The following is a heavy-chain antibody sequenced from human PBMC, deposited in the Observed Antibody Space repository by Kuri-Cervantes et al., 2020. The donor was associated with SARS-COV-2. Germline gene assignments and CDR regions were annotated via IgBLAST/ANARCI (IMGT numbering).Heavy chain of an antibody. CDR1: GFTFSSYA. CDR2: ISYDGSNK. J-gene: IGHJ1*01. CDR3: ASGYSGSYSYFQH. Sequence: GESLKISCAASGFTFSSYAMHWVRQAPGKGLEWVAVISYDGSNKYYADSVKGRFTISRDNSKNTLYLQMNSLRAEDTAVYYCASGYSGSYSYFQHWGQGNLVNVSS. D-gene: IGHD1-26*01. V-gene: IGHV3-30*04.